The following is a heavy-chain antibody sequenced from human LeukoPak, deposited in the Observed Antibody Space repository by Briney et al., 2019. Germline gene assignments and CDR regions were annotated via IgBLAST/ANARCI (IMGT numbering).Heavy chain of an antibody. J-gene: IGHJ3*02. CDR2: ISGDGGSI. CDR3: AKDRGRWLQFDAFDS. V-gene: IGHV3-43*01. D-gene: IGHD5-24*01. CDR1: GFTFDDYT. Sequence: PGGSLRLSCAASGFTFDDYTMDGVRHAPGKGLGWVSFISGDGGSIYSADSVKGRFTISRDNSKNSLYLQMNSLRTEDTALYYCAKDRGRWLQFDAFDSWGQGTMVTVSA.